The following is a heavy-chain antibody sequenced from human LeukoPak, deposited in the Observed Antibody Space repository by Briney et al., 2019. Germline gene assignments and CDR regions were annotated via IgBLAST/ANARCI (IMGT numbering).Heavy chain of an antibody. V-gene: IGHV1-69*01. Sequence: GASVKVSCKASGGTFSSYAISWVRQAPGQGLEWMGGIIPIFGTANYAQKFQGRVTITADESTSTAYMELSSLRSEDTAVYYCARDLGARWELWPSYFDYWGQGTLVTVSS. CDR1: GGTFSSYA. D-gene: IGHD1-26*01. CDR2: IIPIFGTA. CDR3: ARDLGARWELWPSYFDY. J-gene: IGHJ4*02.